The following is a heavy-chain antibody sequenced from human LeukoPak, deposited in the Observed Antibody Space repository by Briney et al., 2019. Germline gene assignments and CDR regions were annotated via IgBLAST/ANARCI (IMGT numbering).Heavy chain of an antibody. V-gene: IGHV4-34*01. CDR3: ARVIGDSGDYFDY. CDR2: INHSGST. CDR1: GGSLSSYF. D-gene: IGHD3-3*01. Sequence: PSETLSLTCTVSGGSLSSYFWSWIRQPPGKGLEWIGEINHSGSTNYNPPLKSRVTISVDTSKNQFSLKLSSVTAADTAVYYCARVIGDSGDYFDYWGQGTLVTVSS. J-gene: IGHJ4*02.